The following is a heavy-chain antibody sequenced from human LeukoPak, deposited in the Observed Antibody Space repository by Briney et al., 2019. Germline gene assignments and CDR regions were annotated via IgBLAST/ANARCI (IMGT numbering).Heavy chain of an antibody. J-gene: IGHJ4*02. CDR3: ARDHYHKVHSVMVTAPDY. D-gene: IGHD2-21*02. CDR1: GYTFTGYY. CDR2: INPNSGGT. V-gene: IGHV1-2*02. Sequence: ASVKVSCKASGYTFTGYYMHWVRQAPGQGLEWMGWINPNSGGTNYAQKFQGRVTMTRDTSTSTVYMELSSLRSEDTAVYYCARDHYHKVHSVMVTAPDYWGQGTLVIVSS.